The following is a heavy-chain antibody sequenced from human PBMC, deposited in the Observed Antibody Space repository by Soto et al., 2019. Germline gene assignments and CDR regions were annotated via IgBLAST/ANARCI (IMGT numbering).Heavy chain of an antibody. CDR1: GFTFSSYG. Sequence: XGSLKLSCAASGFTFSSYGMHWVRQGPGKGLVWVSRMNSDGSSTSYADSVKGRFTISRDNAKNTLYLQMNGLRAEDTAVYYCARVSCSGGSCIDYWGQETLVTAPQ. J-gene: IGHJ4*02. V-gene: IGHV3-74*01. CDR3: ARVSCSGGSCIDY. CDR2: MNSDGSST. D-gene: IGHD2-15*01.